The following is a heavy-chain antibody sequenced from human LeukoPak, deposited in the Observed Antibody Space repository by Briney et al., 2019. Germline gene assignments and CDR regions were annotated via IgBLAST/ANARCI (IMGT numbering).Heavy chain of an antibody. J-gene: IGHJ6*02. CDR2: IYYSGST. Sequence: SETLSLTCTVSGGSISSYYWSWIRQPPGKGLEWTGYIYYSGSTNYNPSLKSRVTISVDTSKNQFSLKLSSVTAADTAVNYCARVPYYYDSSGYYSDPYYYYGMDVWGQGTTVTVSS. CDR1: GGSISSYY. D-gene: IGHD3-22*01. CDR3: ARVPYYYDSSGYYSDPYYYYGMDV. V-gene: IGHV4-59*01.